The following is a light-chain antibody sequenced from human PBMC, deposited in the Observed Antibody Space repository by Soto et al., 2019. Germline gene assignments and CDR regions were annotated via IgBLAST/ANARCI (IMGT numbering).Light chain of an antibody. Sequence: DIQMTQYPSSLSASVGDRVTITCRASQSISSYLNWYQQKPGKAPKLLIYAASSLQSGVPSRFSGSGSGTDFTLSISSLQPEDFATYYCQPSDSTPRSFGQGTTVEIK. CDR3: QPSDSTPRS. CDR1: QSISSY. CDR2: AAS. J-gene: IGKJ1*01. V-gene: IGKV1-39*01.